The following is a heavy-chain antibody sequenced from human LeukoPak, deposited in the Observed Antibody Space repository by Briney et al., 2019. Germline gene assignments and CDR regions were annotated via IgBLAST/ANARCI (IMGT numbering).Heavy chain of an antibody. D-gene: IGHD3-3*01. J-gene: IGHJ6*03. Sequence: KPSETLSLTCTVSGGSISSSSYYWGWIRQPPGKGLEWIGSIYYSGSTYYNPSLKSRVTISVDTSKNQFSLKLSSVTAADTAVYYCARDPGYDALYYYYYMDVWGKGTTVTVSS. CDR1: GGSISSSSYY. CDR2: IYYSGST. CDR3: ARDPGYDALYYYYYMDV. V-gene: IGHV4-39*07.